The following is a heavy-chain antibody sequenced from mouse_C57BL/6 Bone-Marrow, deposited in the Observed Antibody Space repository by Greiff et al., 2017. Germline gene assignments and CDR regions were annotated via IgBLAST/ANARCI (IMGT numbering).Heavy chain of an antibody. J-gene: IGHJ4*01. CDR3: ARVKDGYFLYYYAMDY. Sequence: QVQLQQPGAELVKPGASVKLSCKASGYTFTSYWMQWVKQRPGQGLEWIGEIDPSDSYTNYNQKFKGKATLTVDTSSSTAYMQLSSLTSEDSAVYYCARVKDGYFLYYYAMDYWGQGTSVTVSS. CDR1: GYTFTSYW. V-gene: IGHV1-50*01. D-gene: IGHD2-3*01. CDR2: IDPSDSYT.